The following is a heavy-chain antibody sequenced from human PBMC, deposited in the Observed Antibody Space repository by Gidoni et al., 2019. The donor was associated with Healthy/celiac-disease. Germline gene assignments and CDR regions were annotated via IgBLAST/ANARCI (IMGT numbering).Heavy chain of an antibody. CDR2: ISSSGSTI. Sequence: LEWVSYISSSGSTIYYADSVKGRFTISRDNAKNSLYLQMNSLRAEDTAVYYCARDRSVLASDFWSGYYTIVSPASDYWGQGTLVTVSS. J-gene: IGHJ4*02. CDR3: ARDRSVLASDFWSGYYTIVSPASDY. D-gene: IGHD3-3*01. V-gene: IGHV3-11*01.